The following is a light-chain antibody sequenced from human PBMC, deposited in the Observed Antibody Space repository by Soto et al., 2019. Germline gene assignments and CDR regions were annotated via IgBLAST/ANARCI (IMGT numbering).Light chain of an antibody. CDR3: QQRYNTPLT. V-gene: IGKV1-39*01. CDR1: QSMSTY. Sequence: DIQMPQSPSSLSASVGDRVTITCRASQSMSTYLKWFQQKPGKAPKVLIYGASSLQSGVPSRFSGSGSGTDFTLTISSLQPEDSATYYCQQRYNTPLTFGGGTKVEIK. CDR2: GAS. J-gene: IGKJ4*01.